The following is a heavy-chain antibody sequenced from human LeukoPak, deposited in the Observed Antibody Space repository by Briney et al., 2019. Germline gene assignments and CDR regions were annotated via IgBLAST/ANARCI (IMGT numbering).Heavy chain of an antibody. CDR3: ARERPEIDY. V-gene: IGHV3-23*01. CDR2: ISTRGGTT. CDR1: GFTFSSYA. J-gene: IGHJ4*02. Sequence: GGSLRLSCAASGFTFSSYAMNWVRQAPGKGLEWVSAISTRGGTTYYADSVKGRFTISRDNAKNSLYLQMNSLRAEDTAVYYCARERPEIDYWGQGTLVTVSS.